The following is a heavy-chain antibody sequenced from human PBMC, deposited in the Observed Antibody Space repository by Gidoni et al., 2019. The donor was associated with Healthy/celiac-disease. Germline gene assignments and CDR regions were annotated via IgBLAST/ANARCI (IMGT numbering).Heavy chain of an antibody. CDR1: GCSISSGGYS. V-gene: IGHV4-30-2*01. CDR2: IYHSGST. D-gene: IGHD1-26*01. J-gene: IGHJ4*02. CDR3: ARVGWSDAFDY. Sequence: QLQLQESGSGLVKPSQTLSLTCAVSGCSISSGGYSWSWIRQPPGKGLEWIGYIYHSGSTYYNPSLKSRVTISVDRSKNQFSLKLSSVTAADTAVYYCARVGWSDAFDYWGQGTLVTVSS.